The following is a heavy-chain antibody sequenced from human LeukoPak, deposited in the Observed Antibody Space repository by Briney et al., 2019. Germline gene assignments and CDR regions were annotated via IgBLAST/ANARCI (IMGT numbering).Heavy chain of an antibody. V-gene: IGHV3-7*01. CDR2: IKQDGSEK. J-gene: IGHJ5*02. CDR1: GFTFSSYW. D-gene: IGHD2-2*01. CDR3: ARDDEYCSSTSCYPNNWFDP. Sequence: GGSLRLSCAASGFTFSSYWVSWVRQAPGKGLEWVANIKQDGSEKYYVDSVKGRFTISRDNAKNSLYLQMNSLRAEDTAVYYCARDDEYCSSTSCYPNNWFDPWGQGTLVTVSS.